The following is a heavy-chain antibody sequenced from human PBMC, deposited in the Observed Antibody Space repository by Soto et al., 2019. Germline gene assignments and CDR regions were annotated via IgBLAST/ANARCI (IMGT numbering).Heavy chain of an antibody. Sequence: ASVKVSCKVSGYTLTELSMHWVRQAPGKGLEWMGGFDPEDGETIYAQKFQGRVTMTEDTSTDTAYMELSSLRSEDTAVYYCATGEDYYDSSGRYYFDYWGQGTLVTVSS. V-gene: IGHV1-24*01. CDR2: FDPEDGET. CDR1: GYTLTELS. CDR3: ATGEDYYDSSGRYYFDY. D-gene: IGHD3-22*01. J-gene: IGHJ4*02.